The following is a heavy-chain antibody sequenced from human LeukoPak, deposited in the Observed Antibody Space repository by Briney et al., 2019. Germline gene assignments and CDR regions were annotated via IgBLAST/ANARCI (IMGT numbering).Heavy chain of an antibody. CDR3: AREDGGYDSGVWFDP. J-gene: IGHJ5*02. CDR1: GYTFTGYY. V-gene: IGHV1-2*02. D-gene: IGHD5-12*01. Sequence: GASVKVSCKASGYTFTGYYMHWVRQAPGQGLEWMGWINPNSGGTNYAQKFQGRVTMTRDTSISTAYMELSSLRSEDTAVYYCAREDGGYDSGVWFDPWGQGTLVTVSS. CDR2: INPNSGGT.